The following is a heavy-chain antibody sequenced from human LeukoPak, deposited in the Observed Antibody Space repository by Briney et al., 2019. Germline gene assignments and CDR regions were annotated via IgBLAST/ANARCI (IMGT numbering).Heavy chain of an antibody. J-gene: IGHJ5*02. D-gene: IGHD3-10*01. CDR2: ISYDGSKK. V-gene: IGHV3-30*18. CDR3: AKAYYGSGSPLDWFDP. Sequence: GGSLRLSCAASGFTFSSYGMHWVRQAPGKGVEWVAIISYDGSKKYYGDSVKGRFTISRDNSKNTLYLQMNSLRAEDTAVYYCAKAYYGSGSPLDWFDPWGQGTLVTVSS. CDR1: GFTFSSYG.